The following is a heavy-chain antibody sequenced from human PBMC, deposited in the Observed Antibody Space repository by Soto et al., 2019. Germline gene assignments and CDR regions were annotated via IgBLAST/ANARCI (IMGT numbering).Heavy chain of an antibody. V-gene: IGHV1-69*06. CDR2: IIPIFGTA. CDR1: VGTFSSYA. Sequence: TCTVSVGTFSSYAISWARQAPGQGLEWMGGIIPIFGTANYAQKFQGRVTITADKSTSTAYMELSSLRSEDTAVYYCARGSSSSYPFDYWGQGTLVTVSS. D-gene: IGHD6-6*01. CDR3: ARGSSSSYPFDY. J-gene: IGHJ4*02.